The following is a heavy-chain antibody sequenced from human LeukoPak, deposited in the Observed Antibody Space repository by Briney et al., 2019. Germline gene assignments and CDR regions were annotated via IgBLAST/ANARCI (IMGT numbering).Heavy chain of an antibody. D-gene: IGHD2-15*01. V-gene: IGHV3-11*01. CDR3: ARATGRWWYYFDR. Sequence: GGSLRLSCAASGFTFSDYYMTWLRQAPGKGLEWVSYISSGRTIIYYADSVKGRFTISRDNSKNSLYLQMNTLRAEDTAIYYCARATGRWWYYFDRWGQGTQVTVSS. CDR2: ISSGRTII. J-gene: IGHJ4*02. CDR1: GFTFSDYY.